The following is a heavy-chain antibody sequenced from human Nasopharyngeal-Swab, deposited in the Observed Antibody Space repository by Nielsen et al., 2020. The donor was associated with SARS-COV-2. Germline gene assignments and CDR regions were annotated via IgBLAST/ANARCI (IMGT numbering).Heavy chain of an antibody. D-gene: IGHD3-3*01. J-gene: IGHJ3*01. CDR1: GIFVSGNY. CDR3: ASPVFGVVSDAFDL. CDR2: VYSGGRT. Sequence: GESLKISCAASGIFVSGNYMNWVRQAPGMGLEWVSVVYSGGRTFYADSVKGRFTISRDNSKNTLYLQMNNLRPEDTAMYYCASPVFGVVSDAFDLWGQGTMVTVSS. V-gene: IGHV3-53*01.